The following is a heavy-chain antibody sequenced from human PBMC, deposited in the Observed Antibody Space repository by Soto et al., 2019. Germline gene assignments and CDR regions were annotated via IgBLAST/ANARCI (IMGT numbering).Heavy chain of an antibody. D-gene: IGHD5-18*01. CDR1: GFTFSSYA. V-gene: IGHV3-23*01. CDR3: ARPPPDTEGRYYYYYGMDV. CDR2: ISGSGGSK. J-gene: IGHJ6*02. Sequence: GGSLRLSCAASGFTFSSYAMSWVRQAPGKGLEWVSAISGSGGSKYYADSVKGRFTLSGDNSKNTLYLQMNSLRAGDTAVYYCARPPPDTEGRYYYYYGMDVWGQGTTVTVSS.